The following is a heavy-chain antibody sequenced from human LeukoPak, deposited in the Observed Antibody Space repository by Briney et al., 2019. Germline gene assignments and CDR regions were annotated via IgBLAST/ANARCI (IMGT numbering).Heavy chain of an antibody. Sequence: GESLKISCKGFGSSFPSYWIGWVRPWPGKGLEWMGIIYPGDSDTRYSPSFQGQVTISADKSISTAYLQWSSLKASDTAMYYCARTGYSSGWLDYWGQGTLVTVSS. CDR3: ARTGYSSGWLDY. CDR2: IYPGDSDT. D-gene: IGHD6-19*01. J-gene: IGHJ4*02. CDR1: GSSFPSYW. V-gene: IGHV5-51*01.